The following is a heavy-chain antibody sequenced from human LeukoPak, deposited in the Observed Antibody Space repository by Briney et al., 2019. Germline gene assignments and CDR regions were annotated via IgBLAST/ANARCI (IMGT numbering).Heavy chain of an antibody. CDR1: GFTFSNAW. CDR2: IKSKTDGGTT. J-gene: IGHJ4*02. V-gene: IGHV3-15*01. CDR3: TTDGGSYYEVDY. Sequence: GGSLRLSCAASGFTFSNAWMSWVRQAPGKGLEWVGRIKSKTDGGTTDYAAPVKGRFTISRDDSKNTLYLQMNSPKTEDTAVYYCTTDGGSYYEVDYWGQGTLVTVSS. D-gene: IGHD1-26*01.